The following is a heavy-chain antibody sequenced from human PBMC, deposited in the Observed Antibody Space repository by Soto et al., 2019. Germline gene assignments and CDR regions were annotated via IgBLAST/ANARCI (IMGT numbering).Heavy chain of an antibody. CDR2: IDPSDSYT. Sequence: GESLKISCKGSGYSLTSYWISWVRQMPGKGLEWMGRIDPSDSYTNYSPSFQGHVTISADKSISTAYLQWSSLKASDTAMYYCARRGLGVVINNISTGYYGMDVWGQGTTVTVSS. J-gene: IGHJ6*02. D-gene: IGHD3-3*01. V-gene: IGHV5-10-1*01. CDR1: GYSLTSYW. CDR3: ARRGLGVVINNISTGYYGMDV.